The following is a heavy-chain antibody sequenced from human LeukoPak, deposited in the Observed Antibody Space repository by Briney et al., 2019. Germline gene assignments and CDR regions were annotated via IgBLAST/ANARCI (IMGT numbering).Heavy chain of an antibody. Sequence: ASVKVSCKASGYTFTGSYMDWVRQAPGQGLEWMGRINPNSGGTNYVQKFQGRVTMTRDTSITTAYMELSRRRSDDTAVYYCAGGYSSSSCFDYWGQGTLVTVSS. J-gene: IGHJ4*02. CDR1: GYTFTGSY. D-gene: IGHD6-6*01. CDR2: INPNSGGT. CDR3: AGGYSSSSCFDY. V-gene: IGHV1-2*06.